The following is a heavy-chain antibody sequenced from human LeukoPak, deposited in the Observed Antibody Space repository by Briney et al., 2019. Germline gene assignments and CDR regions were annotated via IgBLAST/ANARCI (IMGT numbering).Heavy chain of an antibody. CDR1: GGTFSSHA. D-gene: IGHD3-10*01. CDR2: IIPIFGIA. V-gene: IGHV1-69*04. Sequence: SVKVSCKASGGTFSSHAISWVRQAPGQGLEWMGRIIPIFGIANYAQKFQGRVTITADKSTSTAYMELSSLRSEDTAVYYCAREGYMVRGVHNWFDPWGQGTLVTVSS. CDR3: AREGYMVRGVHNWFDP. J-gene: IGHJ5*02.